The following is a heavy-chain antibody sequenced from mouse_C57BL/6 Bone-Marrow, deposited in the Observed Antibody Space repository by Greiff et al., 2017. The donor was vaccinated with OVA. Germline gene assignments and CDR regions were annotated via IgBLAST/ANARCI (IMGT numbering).Heavy chain of an antibody. D-gene: IGHD2-1*01. CDR2: ISYSGST. CDR3: ARGGNPHLYFDY. V-gene: IGHV3-1*01. Sequence: VQLQQSGPGMVKPSQSLSLTCTVTGYSITSGYDWHWIRHFPGNKLEWMGYISYSGSTNYNPSLKSRISITHDTSKNHFFLKLNSVTTEDTATYYCARGGNPHLYFDYWGQGTTLTVSS. J-gene: IGHJ2*01. CDR1: GYSITSGYD.